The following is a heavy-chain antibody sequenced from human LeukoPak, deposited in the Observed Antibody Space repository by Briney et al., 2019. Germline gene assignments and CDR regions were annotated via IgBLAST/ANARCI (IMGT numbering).Heavy chain of an antibody. V-gene: IGHV3-74*01. CDR3: TRIKWDLTYFDY. D-gene: IGHD1-26*01. CDR1: GFTLNNYW. CDR2: INVDGSSI. Sequence: GGSLRLSCAAPGFTLNNYWMHRVRQAPGKGLVWVSRINVDGSSINYADSVKGRFTISRDNARNTLYLQMNSLRAEDTAVYYCTRIKWDLTYFDYWGQGTLVTASS. J-gene: IGHJ4*02.